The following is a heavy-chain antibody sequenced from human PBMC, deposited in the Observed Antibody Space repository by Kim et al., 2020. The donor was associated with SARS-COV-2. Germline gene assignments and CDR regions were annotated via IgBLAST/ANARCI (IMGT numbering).Heavy chain of an antibody. CDR3: SGSTGWYRLDY. J-gene: IGHJ4*02. V-gene: IGHV4-4*02. Sequence: TNYNPPLKSRVTISVDKSKIHFSLNLNSVTAADTAVYYCSGSTGWYRLDYWGQGTLVTVSS. D-gene: IGHD6-19*01. CDR2: T.